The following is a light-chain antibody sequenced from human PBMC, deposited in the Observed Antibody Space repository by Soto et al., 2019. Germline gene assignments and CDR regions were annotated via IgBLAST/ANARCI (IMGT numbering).Light chain of an antibody. Sequence: EIVLTQSPATLSLSPGERATLSCRASQSVSSYLAWYQQKPGQAPRLLIYDASNRATGIPARFGGRGSGTDFTPAISSLEPENFAVYYCQQRSNWPLYTFGQGTKLAIQ. J-gene: IGKJ2*01. CDR1: QSVSSY. CDR3: QQRSNWPLYT. V-gene: IGKV3-11*01. CDR2: DAS.